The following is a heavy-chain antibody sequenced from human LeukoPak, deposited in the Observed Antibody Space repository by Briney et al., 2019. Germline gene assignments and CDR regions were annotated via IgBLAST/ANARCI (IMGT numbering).Heavy chain of an antibody. CDR1: GFTFSTYA. D-gene: IGHD3-9*01. CDR2: ISGSGDNT. CDR3: AKNGKDNYDMFFDY. V-gene: IGHV3-23*01. J-gene: IGHJ4*02. Sequence: PGGSLRLSCVASGFTFSTYAMSWVRQAPGKGLQWVSSISGSGDNTFYADSVKGRFTISRDNSKNTLYLQMNSLRAEDTAIYYCAKNGKDNYDMFFDYWGQGTLVSVSS.